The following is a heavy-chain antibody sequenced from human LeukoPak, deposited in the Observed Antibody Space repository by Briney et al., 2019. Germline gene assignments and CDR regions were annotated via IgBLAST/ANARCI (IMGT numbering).Heavy chain of an antibody. CDR2: ISASGGST. Sequence: GGSLRLSCAASGFTFSSYVMSWVRQAPGKGLEWVSGISASGGSTYYADSVKGRFTISRDNSKNTLFLQFNSLRADDTAVYYCAKGRGTTVTAAANYWGQGTLVTVSS. CDR3: AKGRGTTVTAAANY. V-gene: IGHV3-23*01. J-gene: IGHJ4*02. CDR1: GFTFSSYV. D-gene: IGHD4-17*01.